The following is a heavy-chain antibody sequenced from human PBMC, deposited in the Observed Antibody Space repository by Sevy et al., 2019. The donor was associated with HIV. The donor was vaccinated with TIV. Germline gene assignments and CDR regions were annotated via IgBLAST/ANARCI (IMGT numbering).Heavy chain of an antibody. CDR2: VHYSGRT. CDR1: GGSISSGNYL. Sequence: SETLSLTCTVSGGSISSGNYLWSWIRQTPGKGLEWIGTVHYSGRTYYNPSLKSRVTLTEDTSMNQFSLNLNSVAAADTAVYFCARNFDYWGQGTLVTVSS. J-gene: IGHJ4*02. V-gene: IGHV4-39*01. CDR3: ARNFDY.